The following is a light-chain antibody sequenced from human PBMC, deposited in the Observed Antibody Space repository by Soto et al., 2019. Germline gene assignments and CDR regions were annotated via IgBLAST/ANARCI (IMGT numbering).Light chain of an antibody. J-gene: IGKJ1*01. V-gene: IGKV1-17*01. CDR2: LTY. Sequence: DFQMTQSPSSLSASVGDRVTITCRASQGIGNDLGWYQQKPGKAPKRLIYLTYSLQTGVPSRFSGSGSGTEFSLTISSLQPEDSATYFCLQHNSYPRTFGQGTKVEIK. CDR1: QGIGND. CDR3: LQHNSYPRT.